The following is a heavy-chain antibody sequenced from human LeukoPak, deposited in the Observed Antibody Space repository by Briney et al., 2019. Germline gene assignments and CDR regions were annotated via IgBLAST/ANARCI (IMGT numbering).Heavy chain of an antibody. CDR2: IDTNTGNP. J-gene: IGHJ4*02. D-gene: IGHD3-22*01. Sequence: ASVKVSCKASGYTFSSNAINWVRQAPGQGLEWMGWIDTNTGNPTYAQGLTGRFVFSLDTSVNTAYLQISSLKAEDTGEYFCARGYDSSGYFSDWGQGTLVTVSS. V-gene: IGHV7-4-1*02. CDR3: ARGYDSSGYFSD. CDR1: GYTFSSNA.